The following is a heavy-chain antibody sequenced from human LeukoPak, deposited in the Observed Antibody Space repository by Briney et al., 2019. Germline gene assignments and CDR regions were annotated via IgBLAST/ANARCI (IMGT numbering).Heavy chain of an antibody. CDR2: ISGYNGNT. D-gene: IGHD4-17*01. Sequence: ASVKVSCKASGYTFTTYGISWVRQAPGQGLEWMGWISGYNGNTDYAQKLQGRVTMTTDTSTTTAYMELRSLRSDDTAVYYCARAGLRDYGDPLDYRGQGTLVTVSS. J-gene: IGHJ4*02. CDR3: ARAGLRDYGDPLDY. V-gene: IGHV1-18*01. CDR1: GYTFTTYG.